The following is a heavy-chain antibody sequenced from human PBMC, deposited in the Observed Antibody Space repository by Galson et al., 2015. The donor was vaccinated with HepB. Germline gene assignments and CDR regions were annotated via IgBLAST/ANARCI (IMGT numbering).Heavy chain of an antibody. D-gene: IGHD2-15*01. CDR3: VRDGSLNCSGGTCYSSDWFDP. Sequence: SETLSLTCTVSGGSISSYYWSWIRQPPGKGLEWIGYIYYTGNTNHNPSLKSRVTISIDTSKNQFSLKLSSVTAADTAVYYCVRDGSLNCSGGTCYSSDWFDPWGQGTLVTVSS. V-gene: IGHV4-59*01. CDR1: GGSISSYY. J-gene: IGHJ5*02. CDR2: IYYTGNT.